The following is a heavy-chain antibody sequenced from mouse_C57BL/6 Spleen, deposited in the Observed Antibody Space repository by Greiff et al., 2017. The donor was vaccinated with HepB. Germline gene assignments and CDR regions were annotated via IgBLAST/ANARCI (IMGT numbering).Heavy chain of an antibody. Sequence: EVKLEESGPGLVKPSQSLSLTCSVTGYSITSGYYWNWIRQFPGNKLEWMGYISYDGSNNYNPSLKNRMSITRDTSKNQFFLKLNSVTTEDTATYYCARLITTVVAPNWYFDVWGTGTTVTVSS. CDR1: GYSITSGYY. CDR2: ISYDGSN. J-gene: IGHJ1*03. D-gene: IGHD1-1*01. CDR3: ARLITTVVAPNWYFDV. V-gene: IGHV3-6*01.